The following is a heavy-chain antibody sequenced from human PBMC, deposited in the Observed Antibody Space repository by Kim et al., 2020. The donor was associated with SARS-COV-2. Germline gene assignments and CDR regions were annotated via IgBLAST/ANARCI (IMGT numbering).Heavy chain of an antibody. J-gene: IGHJ3*02. CDR3: ARSYSGTYFAAFDI. D-gene: IGHD1-26*01. V-gene: IGHV4-4*08. Sequence: NPSLKSRVIISSDTSKNPFSLNLRSGTAADTAVYYCARSYSGTYFAAFDIWGPGTMATVSS.